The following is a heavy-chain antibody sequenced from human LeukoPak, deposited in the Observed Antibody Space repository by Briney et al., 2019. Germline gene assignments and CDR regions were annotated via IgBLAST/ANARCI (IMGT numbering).Heavy chain of an antibody. J-gene: IGHJ4*02. D-gene: IGHD6-6*01. CDR3: ARERPSPXXXXXYXDY. Sequence: SETLSLTCAVSGGSISSGGYSWSWLRQPPGKGLEWIGYIYHSGSTYYNPSLKSRVTISVDRSKNQFSLKLSSVTAADTAVYYCARERPSPXXXXXYXDYWGXGTLVTV. V-gene: IGHV4-30-2*01. CDR1: GGSISSGGYS. CDR2: IYHSGST.